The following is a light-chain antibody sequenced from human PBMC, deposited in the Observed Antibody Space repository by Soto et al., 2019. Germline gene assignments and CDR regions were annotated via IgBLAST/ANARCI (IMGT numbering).Light chain of an antibody. Sequence: QSVLTQPPSVSAAPGQTVTISCSGSSSNIGNNYVSWYQQLPGTAPQLLTYDKNERPSGIPDRFSGSKSGTSATLGITGLQTGDEAEYYCGTWDSSLSAYVFGTGTKLTVL. CDR1: SSNIGNNY. J-gene: IGLJ1*01. V-gene: IGLV1-51*01. CDR3: GTWDSSLSAYV. CDR2: DKN.